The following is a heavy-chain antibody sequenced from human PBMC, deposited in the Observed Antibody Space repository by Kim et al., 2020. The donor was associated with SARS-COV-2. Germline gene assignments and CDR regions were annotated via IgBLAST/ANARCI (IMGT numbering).Heavy chain of an antibody. J-gene: IGHJ4*02. Sequence: GGSLRLSCAASGFTFSSYEMNWVRQAPGKGLEWVSYISSGSTIYYADSVKGRFTISRDNAKNSLYLQMNSLRAEDTAVYYCARDGVEARFYFDYWGQGTL. CDR1: GFTFSSYE. CDR2: ISSGSTI. D-gene: IGHD2-21*01. CDR3: ARDGVEARFYFDY. V-gene: IGHV3-48*03.